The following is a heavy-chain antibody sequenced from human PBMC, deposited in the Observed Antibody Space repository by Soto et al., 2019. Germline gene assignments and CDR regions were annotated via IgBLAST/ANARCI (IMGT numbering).Heavy chain of an antibody. Sequence: GSLRLSCAASGFTFSNAWMNWVRQAPGKGLEWVGRIKSKTDGGTTDYAAPVKGRFTISRDDSKNTLYLQMNSLKTEDTAVYYCTTEPLSIAAAGTLSWGQGTLVTVSS. D-gene: IGHD6-13*01. V-gene: IGHV3-15*07. J-gene: IGHJ5*02. CDR3: TTEPLSIAAAGTLS. CDR1: GFTFSNAW. CDR2: IKSKTDGGTT.